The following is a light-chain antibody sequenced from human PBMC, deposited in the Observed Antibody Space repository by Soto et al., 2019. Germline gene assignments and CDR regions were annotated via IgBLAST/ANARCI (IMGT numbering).Light chain of an antibody. V-gene: IGKV1-9*01. CDR3: QQLNSYPLT. CDR2: HAS. J-gene: IGKJ3*01. CDR1: QSISNW. Sequence: DIHLTQSPSFLSASAGDRVTITCRASQSISNWLAWYQQKPGTAPKLLIYHASTLESGVPSRFSGSGSGTDFTLTISSLQPEDFATYYCQQLNSYPLTFGPGTKVDIK.